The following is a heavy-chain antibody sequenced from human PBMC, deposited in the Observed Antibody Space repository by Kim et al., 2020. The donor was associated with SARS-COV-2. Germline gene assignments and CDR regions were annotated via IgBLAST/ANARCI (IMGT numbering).Heavy chain of an antibody. D-gene: IGHD1-26*01. Sequence: SVKVSCKASGGTFSSYAISWVRQAPGQGLEWMGRIIPILGIANYAQKFQGRVTITADKSTSTAYMELSSLRSEDTAVYYCARGGIAGIGFDPWGQGTLVTVSS. J-gene: IGHJ5*02. CDR3: ARGGIAGIGFDP. CDR2: IIPILGIA. V-gene: IGHV1-69*04. CDR1: GGTFSSYA.